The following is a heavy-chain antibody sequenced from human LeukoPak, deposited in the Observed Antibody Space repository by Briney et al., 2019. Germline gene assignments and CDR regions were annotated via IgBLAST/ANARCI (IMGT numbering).Heavy chain of an antibody. V-gene: IGHV3-23*01. CDR2: ISGSGGST. D-gene: IGHD6-13*01. CDR3: ARDRGAYSSSWYPPSDY. Sequence: GGSLRLSCAASGFTFSSYAMSWVRQAPGKGLEWVSAISGSGGSTYYADSVKGRFTISRDNSKNTLYLQMNSLRAEDTAVYYCARDRGAYSSSWYPPSDYWGQGTLVTVSS. J-gene: IGHJ4*02. CDR1: GFTFSSYA.